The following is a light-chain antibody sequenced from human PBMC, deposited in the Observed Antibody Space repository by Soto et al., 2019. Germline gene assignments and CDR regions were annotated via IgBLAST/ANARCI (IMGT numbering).Light chain of an antibody. Sequence: QSLLTHPRSTSGTPGQKVTVSCSGTSSNIGGNTVNWYQQLPGTAPKLLIYSNNKRPSGVPDRLSGSKSGTSASLAISGLQSDDEADYYCAAWDDSVKGWVFGGGTKVTGL. CDR1: SSNIGGNT. CDR3: AAWDDSVKGWV. V-gene: IGLV1-44*01. J-gene: IGLJ3*02. CDR2: SNN.